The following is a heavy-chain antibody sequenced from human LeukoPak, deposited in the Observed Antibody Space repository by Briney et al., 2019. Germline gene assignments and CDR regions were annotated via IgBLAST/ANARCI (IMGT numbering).Heavy chain of an antibody. Sequence: ASVKVSCKASGYTFTSYGISWVRLAPGQGLEWMGWISAYNGNTNYAQKLQGRVTMTTDTSTSAAYMELRSLRSDDTAVYYCARQPLYYYGMDVWGQGTTVTVSS. CDR2: ISAYNGNT. CDR1: GYTFTSYG. CDR3: ARQPLYYYGMDV. J-gene: IGHJ6*02. V-gene: IGHV1-18*01.